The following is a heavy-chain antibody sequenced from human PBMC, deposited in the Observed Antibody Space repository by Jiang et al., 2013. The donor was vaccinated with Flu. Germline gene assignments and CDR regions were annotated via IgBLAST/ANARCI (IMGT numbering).Heavy chain of an antibody. D-gene: IGHD3-10*01. V-gene: IGHV3-48*01. J-gene: IGHJ4*02. CDR1: GFTFSSYS. CDR2: ISSSSSTI. Sequence: VQLLESGGGLVQPGGSLRLSCAASGFTFSSYSMNWVRQAPGKGLEWVSYISSSSSTIYYADSVKGRFTISRDNAKNSLYLQMNSLRAEDTAVYYCARGVLWFGELFSGDYWGQGTLVTVSS. CDR3: ARGVLWFGELFSGDY.